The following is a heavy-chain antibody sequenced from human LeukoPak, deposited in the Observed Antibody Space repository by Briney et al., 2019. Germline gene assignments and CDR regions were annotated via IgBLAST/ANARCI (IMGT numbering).Heavy chain of an antibody. Sequence: GGSLRLSCEVSGFTFDDYAMSWVRHAPGKGLEWVSGINWNGGSTGYADSVKGRFTISRDNSKNTLYLQMNSLRAEDTAVYYCAKRWTGTTIGQQDFWGQGTLVTVSS. CDR2: INWNGGST. D-gene: IGHD1-1*01. CDR3: AKRWTGTTIGQQDF. V-gene: IGHV3-20*04. J-gene: IGHJ4*02. CDR1: GFTFDDYA.